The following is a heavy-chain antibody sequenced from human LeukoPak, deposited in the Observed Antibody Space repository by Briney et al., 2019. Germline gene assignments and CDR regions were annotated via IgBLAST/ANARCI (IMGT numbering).Heavy chain of an antibody. CDR2: ISSGSSYT. D-gene: IGHD3-10*01. V-gene: IGHV3-11*03. J-gene: IGHJ4*02. Sequence: PGGSLRLSCAASGFTFSDYYMSWIRQAPGKGPEWVSYISSGSSYTNYADSVKGRFTISRDNAKNSLYLQMNSLRAEDTAVYYCAGMRSLGSGFYFDYWGQGTLVTISS. CDR1: GFTFSDYY. CDR3: AGMRSLGSGFYFDY.